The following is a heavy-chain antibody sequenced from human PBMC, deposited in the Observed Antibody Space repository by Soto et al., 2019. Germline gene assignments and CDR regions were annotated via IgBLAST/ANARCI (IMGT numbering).Heavy chain of an antibody. D-gene: IGHD3-10*01. CDR3: ARSLHHHLITMVRSGHFPFDP. CDR2: IIPILGIA. V-gene: IGHV1-69*02. Sequence: QVQLVQSGAEVKKPGSSVKVSCKASGGTFSSYTISWVRQAPGQGLEWMGRIIPILGIANYAQKFQGRVTIPADKSTSPAYMALSSLRSHDPAVYYCARSLHHHLITMVRSGHFPFDPWGQGTLVTVSS. J-gene: IGHJ5*02. CDR1: GGTFSSYT.